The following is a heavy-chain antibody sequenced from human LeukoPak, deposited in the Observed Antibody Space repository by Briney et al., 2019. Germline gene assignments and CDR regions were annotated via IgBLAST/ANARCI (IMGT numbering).Heavy chain of an antibody. Sequence: PSETLSLTCIVSGASISSYYWSWIRQPPGKGLEWIGYIYYSGSTNYNPSLKSRVTISVDTSKNHFSLKLTSVTAADTAVYYCARHWAETTGPYAFDFWGRGTMVTVSS. CDR3: ARHWAETTGPYAFDF. D-gene: IGHD1-14*01. J-gene: IGHJ3*01. CDR2: IYYSGST. V-gene: IGHV4-59*01. CDR1: GASISSYY.